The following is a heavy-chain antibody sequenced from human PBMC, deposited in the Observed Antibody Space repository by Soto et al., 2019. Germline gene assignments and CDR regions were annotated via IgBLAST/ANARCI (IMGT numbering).Heavy chain of an antibody. J-gene: IGHJ5*02. CDR3: AHSPRPLDIVVVPAAPGWFDP. Sequence: SGPTLVNPTQTLTLTCTFSGFSLSTSGVGVGWIRQPPGKALEWLALIYWNDDKRYSPSLKSRLTITKDTSKNQVVLTMTNMDPVDTATYYCAHSPRPLDIVVVPAAPGWFDPWGQGTLVTV. V-gene: IGHV2-5*01. CDR1: GFSLSTSGVG. CDR2: IYWNDDK. D-gene: IGHD2-2*03.